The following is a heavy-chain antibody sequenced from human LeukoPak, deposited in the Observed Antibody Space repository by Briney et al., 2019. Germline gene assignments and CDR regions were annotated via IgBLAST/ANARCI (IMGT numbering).Heavy chain of an antibody. J-gene: IGHJ4*02. D-gene: IGHD5-12*01. CDR2: IYSGGST. CDR3: ARDRVALAEIDY. CDR1: GFTVSSNY. V-gene: IGHV3-53*01. Sequence: GGSLRLSCAASGFTVSSNYMSWVRQAPGKGLEWVSVIYSGGSTYYADSVKGRFTISRDNAKNSLYLQMNSLRAEDTAVYYCARDRVALAEIDYWGQGTLVTVSS.